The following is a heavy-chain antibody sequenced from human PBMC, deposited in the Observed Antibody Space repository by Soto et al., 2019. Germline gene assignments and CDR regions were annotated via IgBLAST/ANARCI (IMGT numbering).Heavy chain of an antibody. D-gene: IGHD3-16*01. J-gene: IGHJ6*02. CDR2: IYYSGST. Sequence: QVQLQESGPGLVKPSETLSLTCTVSGGSISSYYWSWIRQPPGKGLEWIGYIYYSGSTNYNPSLKSRVTISVDTSNNQFSLKLSSVTAADTAVYYCARARGSYYYYYGMDVWGQGTTVTVSS. CDR3: ARARGSYYYYYGMDV. CDR1: GGSISSYY. V-gene: IGHV4-59*01.